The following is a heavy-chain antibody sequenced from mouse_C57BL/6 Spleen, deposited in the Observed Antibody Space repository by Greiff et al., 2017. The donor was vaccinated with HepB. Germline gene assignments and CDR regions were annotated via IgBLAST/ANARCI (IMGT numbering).Heavy chain of an antibody. CDR3: ARYDGDY. CDR2: IYPSSGNT. Sequence: QVQLKQSGAELARPGDSVKLSCKASGYTFTSYGISWVKQSTGQGLEWIGEIYPSSGNTYYNEKFKGKATLTADKSSSTAYMELRSLTSEDSAVYFYARYDGDYWGQGTSVTVSS. V-gene: IGHV1-81*01. CDR1: GYTFTSYG. D-gene: IGHD2-12*01. J-gene: IGHJ4*01.